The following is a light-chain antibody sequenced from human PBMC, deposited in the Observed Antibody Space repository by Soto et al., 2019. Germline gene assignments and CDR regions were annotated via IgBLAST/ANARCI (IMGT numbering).Light chain of an antibody. J-gene: IGKJ1*01. Sequence: DIQMTQSPSTLSASVGDRVTITCRASQSISTWLAWYQQKPGKAPKLLIYSASDLESGVPSRFSGSGFGTEFILTITSLQPDDFATYYCQQYNSYSTFGPATFGQGTKVDIK. CDR2: SAS. CDR3: QQYNSYSTFGPAT. V-gene: IGKV1-5*03. CDR1: QSISTW.